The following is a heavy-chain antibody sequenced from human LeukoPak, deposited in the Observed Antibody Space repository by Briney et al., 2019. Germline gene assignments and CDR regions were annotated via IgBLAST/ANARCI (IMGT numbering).Heavy chain of an antibody. D-gene: IGHD2-21*02. CDR2: ISWNSGSI. CDR3: ARGGVVTDY. Sequence: GGSLRLSCAASGFTFDDYAMHWVRQAPGKGLEWVSGISWNSGSIGYADSVKGRFTISRDNAKNSLYLQMNSLRAEDTAVYYCARGGVVTDYWGQGILVTVSS. J-gene: IGHJ4*02. CDR1: GFTFDDYA. V-gene: IGHV3-9*01.